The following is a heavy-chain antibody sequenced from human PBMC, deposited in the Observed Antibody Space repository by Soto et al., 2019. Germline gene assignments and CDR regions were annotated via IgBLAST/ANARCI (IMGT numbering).Heavy chain of an antibody. D-gene: IGHD3-10*01. CDR1: GFSFSTYW. J-gene: IGHJ6*02. CDR2: IENDGSGS. Sequence: EVQLVESGGGLVQPGGSLRLSCAASGFSFSTYWMHWVRQAPGKGLVWVSRIENDGSGSSYADSVKGRFTISRDNAKNTPYLQMNSLRAEDTAVYYCASTITMVRGHGMDVWGRGTTVTVSS. V-gene: IGHV3-74*01. CDR3: ASTITMVRGHGMDV.